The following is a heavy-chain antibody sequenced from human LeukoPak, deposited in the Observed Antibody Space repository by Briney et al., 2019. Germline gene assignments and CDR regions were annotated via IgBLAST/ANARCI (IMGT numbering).Heavy chain of an antibody. CDR2: INHSGRT. V-gene: IGHV4-34*01. J-gene: IGHJ4*02. Sequence: PSETLSLTCAVYGGSFSGYYWNWIRQPPGKGLEWIGEINHSGRTNYNPSLKSRVTTSVDTTKNQFSLKLSSVTAADTAVYYCARGLPSLGDYWGQGALVTVSS. CDR1: GGSFSGYY. CDR3: ARGLPSLGDY. D-gene: IGHD2-21*01.